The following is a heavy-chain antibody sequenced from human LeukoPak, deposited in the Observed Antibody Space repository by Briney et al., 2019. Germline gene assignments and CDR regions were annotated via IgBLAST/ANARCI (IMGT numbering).Heavy chain of an antibody. CDR2: ISYDGSNI. CDR3: AKDGPNWFDP. J-gene: IGHJ5*02. CDR1: GFTFSSYG. Sequence: GGSLRLSCAASGFTFSSYGMHWVRQAPGKGLEWVAVISYDGSNIYYADSVKGRFTISRDNSKNTLYLQMNSLRAEDTAVYYCAKDGPNWFDPWGQGTLVTVSS. V-gene: IGHV3-30*18.